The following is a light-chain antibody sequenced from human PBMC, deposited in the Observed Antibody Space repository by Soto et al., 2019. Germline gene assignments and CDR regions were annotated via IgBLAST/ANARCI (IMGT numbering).Light chain of an antibody. Sequence: QLVLTQSTSASASLGASVNVTCTLTSGHSSYAIAWHQQQPEKGPRFLMRLNSDGSHSKGDGIPDRFSGSSSGAERYLIISSLQSEDEADYYCQTWGRGIVVFGGGTQLTVL. J-gene: IGLJ2*01. CDR1: SGHSSYA. CDR2: LNSDGSH. CDR3: QTWGRGIVV. V-gene: IGLV4-69*02.